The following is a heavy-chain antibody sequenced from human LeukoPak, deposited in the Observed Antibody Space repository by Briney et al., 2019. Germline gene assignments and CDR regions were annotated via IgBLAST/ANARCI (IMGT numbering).Heavy chain of an antibody. V-gene: IGHV1-2*02. CDR2: INPNSGGT. CDR3: ARRYDFWSGYPTAFDY. J-gene: IGHJ4*02. D-gene: IGHD3-3*01. CDR1: GYTFTGYY. Sequence: GASVKVSCKASGYTFTGYYMHWVRQAPGQGLEWMGWINPNSGGTNYAQKFQGRVTMTRDTSISTAYMELRGLISDDTAVYYCARRYDFWSGYPTAFDYWGQGTLVTVSS.